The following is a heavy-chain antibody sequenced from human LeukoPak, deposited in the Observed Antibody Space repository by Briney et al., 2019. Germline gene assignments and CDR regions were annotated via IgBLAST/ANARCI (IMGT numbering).Heavy chain of an antibody. Sequence: SETLSLTCAVYGGSFSGYYWSWIRQPPGKGLEWIGEINHSGSTNYNPSLKSRVTISVDTSKNQFSLKLSSVTAADTAVYYCARGGYRYGYNHWGQGTLVTVSS. CDR3: ARGGYRYGYNH. J-gene: IGHJ4*02. D-gene: IGHD5-18*01. V-gene: IGHV4-34*01. CDR2: INHSGST. CDR1: GGSFSGYY.